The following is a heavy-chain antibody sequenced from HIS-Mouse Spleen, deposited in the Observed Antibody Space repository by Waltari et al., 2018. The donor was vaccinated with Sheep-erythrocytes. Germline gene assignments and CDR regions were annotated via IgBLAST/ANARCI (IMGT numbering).Heavy chain of an antibody. J-gene: IGHJ4*02. CDR1: GSTFRSQW. D-gene: IGHD6-6*01. Sequence: EVQLLESGGGMVQNGGALILSWAASGSTFRSQWMSWVRQAPGKGLEWVANIKQDGSKKYYVYSVKGRFTISRDNAKNSLYLQRNSLRAEDTAVYYCARSSSSSDYFDYWGQGTLVTVSS. CDR2: IKQDGSKK. V-gene: IGHV3-7*01. CDR3: ARSSSSSDYFDY.